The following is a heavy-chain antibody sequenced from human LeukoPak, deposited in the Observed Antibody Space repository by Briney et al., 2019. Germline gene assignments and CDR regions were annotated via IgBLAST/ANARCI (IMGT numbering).Heavy chain of an antibody. CDR2: TYYSSKWYN. D-gene: IGHD6-19*01. CDR1: GDSVSSNSAA. CDR3: ARGAVAVRNAFDI. Sequence: TSQTLPLTCAISGDSVSSNSAAWNWIRQSPSRGLEWLGRTYYSSKWYNDYAVSVKSRITINPDTSKNQFSLQLNSVTPEDTALYYCARGAVAVRNAFDIWGQGTMVTVSP. V-gene: IGHV6-1*01. J-gene: IGHJ3*02.